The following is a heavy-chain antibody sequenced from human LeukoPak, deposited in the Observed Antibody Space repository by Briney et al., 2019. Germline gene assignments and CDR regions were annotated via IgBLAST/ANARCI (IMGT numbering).Heavy chain of an antibody. V-gene: IGHV3-20*04. CDR1: GFIFDDYD. D-gene: IGHD4-17*01. J-gene: IGHJ3*02. CDR3: ARDMVATVTDHDAFDI. Sequence: PGGSLRLSCAASGFIFDDYDMSWVRQAPGKGLEWVSGINWNGGSTGYADSVKGRFTISRDNAKNSLYLQMNSLRAEDTALYYCARDMVATVTDHDAFDIWGQGTMVTVSS. CDR2: INWNGGST.